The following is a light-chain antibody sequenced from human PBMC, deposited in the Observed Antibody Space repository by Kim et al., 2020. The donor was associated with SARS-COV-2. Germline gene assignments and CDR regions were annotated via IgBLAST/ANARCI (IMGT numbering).Light chain of an antibody. CDR3: ETWDSNIQV. Sequence: QPVLTQSSSASASLGSSVKLTCALSSGHSNYFIAWHQQQPGKAPRFLMKVEGSGSYNKGGGVPDRFSGSRSGADRYLIISNLHSEDEADYYCETWDSNIQVFGGGTQLTVL. CDR1: SGHSNYF. CDR2: VEGSGSY. V-gene: IGLV4-60*03. J-gene: IGLJ3*02.